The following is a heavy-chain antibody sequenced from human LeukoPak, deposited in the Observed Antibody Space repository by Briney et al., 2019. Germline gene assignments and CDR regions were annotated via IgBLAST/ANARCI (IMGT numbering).Heavy chain of an antibody. CDR2: INHSGST. CDR1: GGSFSGYY. CDR3: ARGPTPPAFDI. J-gene: IGHJ3*02. V-gene: IGHV4-34*01. Sequence: SETLSLTCAVCGGSFSGYYWSWIRQPPGKGLEWIGEINHSGSTNYNPSLKSRVTISVDTSKNQFSLKLSSVTAADTAVYYCARGPTPPAFDICGQGTMVTVSS.